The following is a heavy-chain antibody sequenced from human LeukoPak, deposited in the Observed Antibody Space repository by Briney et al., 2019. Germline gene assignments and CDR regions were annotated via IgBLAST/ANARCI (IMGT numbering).Heavy chain of an antibody. V-gene: IGHV3-30*18. CDR1: GFTFSSYG. CDR2: ISYDGSNK. D-gene: IGHD5-12*01. Sequence: KPGGSLRLSCAASGFTFSSYGMHWVRQAPGKGLEWVAVISYDGSNKYYADSVKGRFTISRDNSKNTLYLQMNSLRAEDTAVYYCAEDMSGYSDYWGQGTLVTVSS. J-gene: IGHJ4*02. CDR3: AEDMSGYSDY.